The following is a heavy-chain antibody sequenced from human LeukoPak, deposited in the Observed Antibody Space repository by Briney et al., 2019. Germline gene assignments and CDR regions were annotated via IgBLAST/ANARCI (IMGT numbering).Heavy chain of an antibody. CDR2: ISSSGSTI. CDR3: ARSGWNYASGAFDY. V-gene: IGHV3-11*04. J-gene: IGHJ4*02. Sequence: GGSLRLSCAASGFTFSDYYMSWIRQAPGKGLEWVSYISSSGSTIYYADSVKGRVTISRDNAKNSLYLQMNSLRAEDTTVYYCARSGWNYASGAFDYWGQGTLVTVSS. D-gene: IGHD1-7*01. CDR1: GFTFSDYY.